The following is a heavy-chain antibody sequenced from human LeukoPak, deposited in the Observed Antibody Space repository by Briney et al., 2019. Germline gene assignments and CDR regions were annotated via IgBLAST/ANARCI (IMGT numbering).Heavy chain of an antibody. CDR1: GFTFSSYA. J-gene: IGHJ4*02. CDR2: LSDSGGGT. CDR3: AKDLAYGGNSPFDY. D-gene: IGHD4-23*01. V-gene: IGHV3-23*01. Sequence: PGGSLRLSCAASGFTFSSYAVSWVRQAPGKGLEWVSSLSDSGGGTYYADSVKGRFTISRDNSKNTLYLQMNSLRAEDTAVYYCAKDLAYGGNSPFDYWGQGTLVTVSS.